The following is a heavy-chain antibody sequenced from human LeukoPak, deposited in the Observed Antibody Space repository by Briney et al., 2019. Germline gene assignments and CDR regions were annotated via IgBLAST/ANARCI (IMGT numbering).Heavy chain of an antibody. Sequence: ASVKVSCKASGYTFTGYYMHWVRQAPGQGLEWMGWINPNSGGTNYAQKFQGRVTMTRDTSISTAYMELSRLRPDDTAVYYCASGEMATITLLDYWGQGTLVTVSS. CDR3: ASGEMATITLLDY. D-gene: IGHD5-24*01. CDR1: GYTFTGYY. V-gene: IGHV1-2*02. J-gene: IGHJ4*02. CDR2: INPNSGGT.